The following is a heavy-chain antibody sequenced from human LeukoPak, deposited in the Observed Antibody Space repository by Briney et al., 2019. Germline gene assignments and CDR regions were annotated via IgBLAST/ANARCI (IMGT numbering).Heavy chain of an antibody. CDR1: GFTFDDYA. D-gene: IGHD4-17*01. CDR2: ISWNSGSI. CDR3: AKDSYGDYEGWFDR. V-gene: IGHV3-9*01. Sequence: GGSLRLSCAASGFTFDDYAMHWVRQAPGKGLEWVSGISWNSGSIGYADSVKGRFTISRDNAKNSLYLQMNSLRAEDTALYYCAKDSYGDYEGWFDRWGQGTLVTVSS. J-gene: IGHJ5*02.